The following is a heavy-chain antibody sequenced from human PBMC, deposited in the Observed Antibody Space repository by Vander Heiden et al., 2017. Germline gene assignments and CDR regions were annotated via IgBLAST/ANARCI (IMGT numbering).Heavy chain of an antibody. CDR2: SSSSGSTI. V-gene: IGHV3-11*01. Sequence: QVQLVESGGRLVKPGWSLRLSVAASGFPFSAYYFSWIRQAPGKWLEWVAYSSSSGSTIYYADYVKGRITISRDNAKNSLYLQMNSLRAEDTAVYYCARFPLDYGDYRVDPWGQGTLVTVSS. J-gene: IGHJ5*02. CDR1: GFPFSAYY. D-gene: IGHD4-17*01. CDR3: ARFPLDYGDYRVDP.